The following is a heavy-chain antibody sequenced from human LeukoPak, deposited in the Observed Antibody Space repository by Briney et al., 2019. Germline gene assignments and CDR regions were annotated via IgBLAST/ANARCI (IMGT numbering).Heavy chain of an antibody. Sequence: SVKVSCKASGGTFSSYAISWVRQAPGQGLEWMGRIIPILGIANYAQKFQGRVTITADKSTSTAYIDLSSLRSEDTAVYYCATSQVRGVIISPHDYWGQGTLVTVSS. V-gene: IGHV1-69*04. D-gene: IGHD3-10*01. J-gene: IGHJ4*02. CDR3: ATSQVRGVIISPHDY. CDR1: GGTFSSYA. CDR2: IIPILGIA.